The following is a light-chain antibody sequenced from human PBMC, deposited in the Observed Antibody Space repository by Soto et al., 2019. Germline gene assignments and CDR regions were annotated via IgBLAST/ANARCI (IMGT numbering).Light chain of an antibody. CDR2: AAS. CDR1: QDISNS. V-gene: IGKV1-16*02. Sequence: DIQMTQSPSSLSASVGDRVTITCRASQDISNSLAWIQQKPGKAPKSLIYAASRLQSWVSSNFSGSGSGTDFTHTISSLQPEDFATYSCQHYKNYPITFGQGTRLEIK. CDR3: QHYKNYPIT. J-gene: IGKJ5*01.